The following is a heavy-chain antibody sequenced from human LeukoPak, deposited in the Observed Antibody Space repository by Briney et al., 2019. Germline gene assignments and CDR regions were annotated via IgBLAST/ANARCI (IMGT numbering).Heavy chain of an antibody. D-gene: IGHD3-16*02. CDR3: ARSVAGRDYVWGSYRYPDY. CDR2: ITWNGGST. V-gene: IGHV3-20*04. Sequence: PGGSLRLSCAASGFTFDDYGMSWVRQAPGKGLEWVCGITWNGGSTSYADSVKGRFTVSRDNAKNSVYLQMNSLRAEDTALYYCARSVAGRDYVWGSYRYPDYWGQGTLVTVSS. J-gene: IGHJ4*02. CDR1: GFTFDDYG.